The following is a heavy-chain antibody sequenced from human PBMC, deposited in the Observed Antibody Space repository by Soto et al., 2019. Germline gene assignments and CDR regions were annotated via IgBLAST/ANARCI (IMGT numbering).Heavy chain of an antibody. D-gene: IGHD3-9*01. Sequence: SVKVSCKASGGTFSSYAISWVRQAPGQGLEWMGGIIPIFGTANYAQKFQGRVTITADESTSTAYTELSSLRSEDTAVYYCARAKRAPIRYFDWLLYWFDPWGQGTLVTVSS. CDR2: IIPIFGTA. CDR3: ARAKRAPIRYFDWLLYWFDP. CDR1: GGTFSSYA. V-gene: IGHV1-69*13. J-gene: IGHJ5*02.